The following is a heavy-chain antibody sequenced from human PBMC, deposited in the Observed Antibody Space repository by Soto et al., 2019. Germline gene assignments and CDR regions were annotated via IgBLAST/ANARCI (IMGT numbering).Heavy chain of an antibody. CDR2: IYYDGRT. D-gene: IGHD3-22*01. CDR3: ARIIYDSRGYYYFDS. V-gene: IGHV4-39*01. Sequence: PXGTLELTCTVCSGCVTSSRHYGGWIRQPPGKGLEWIGSIYYDGRTYDNPSLKSRVAMSVDTSKNQFSLNLRSVTAADTAVFYCARIIYDSRGYYYFDSWGQRTLVTVSS. J-gene: IGHJ4*02. CDR1: SGCVTSSRHY.